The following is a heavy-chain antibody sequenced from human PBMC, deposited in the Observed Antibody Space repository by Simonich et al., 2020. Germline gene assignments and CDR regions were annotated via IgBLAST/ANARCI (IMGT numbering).Heavy chain of an antibody. Sequence: QVQLQESGPGLVKPSETLSLTCTVSGGSISSYYWRWIRQPPGKGLEWIGYIYYRGSTNNIPALKIRVTISVDTSKNQFSLKLSSVTAADTAVYYCARGGLYFDYWGQGTLVTVSS. CDR3: ARGGLYFDY. CDR1: GGSISSYY. CDR2: IYYRGST. V-gene: IGHV4-59*01. D-gene: IGHD2-15*01. J-gene: IGHJ4*02.